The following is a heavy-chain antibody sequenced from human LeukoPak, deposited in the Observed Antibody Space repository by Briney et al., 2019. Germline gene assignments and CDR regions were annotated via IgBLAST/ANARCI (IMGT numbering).Heavy chain of an antibody. CDR2: ISYDGSNK. CDR3: AKDGSSGWPKDFDY. V-gene: IGHV3-30*18. CDR1: GFTFSSYG. Sequence: PGRSLRLSCAASGFTFSSYGMHWVRQAPGKGLEWVAVISYDGSNKYYADSVKGRFTISRDNSKNTLYLQMNSLRAEDTAVYYCAKDGSSGWPKDFDYWGQGTLVTVSS. J-gene: IGHJ4*02. D-gene: IGHD6-19*01.